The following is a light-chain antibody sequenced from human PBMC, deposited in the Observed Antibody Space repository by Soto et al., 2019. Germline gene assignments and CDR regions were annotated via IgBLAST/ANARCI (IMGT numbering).Light chain of an antibody. J-gene: IGLJ2*01. CDR2: EVS. CDR1: SSDIDNYNY. V-gene: IGLV2-8*01. CDR3: SSYAGTNILV. Sequence: QSALTQPPSASGSPGQSVTISCTGTSSDIDNYNYVSWYQWHPGKAPKLIIYEVSERPSGVPDRFSGSKSGNTASLTVSGLQAEDEAAYYCSSYAGTNILVFGGGTTLTVL.